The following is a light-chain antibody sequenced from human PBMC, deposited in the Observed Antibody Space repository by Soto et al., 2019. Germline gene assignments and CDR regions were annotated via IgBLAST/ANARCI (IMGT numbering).Light chain of an antibody. Sequence: DIQMTQSPSPLSASVGDRVAITCLASKSISTYLNWYRQKPGKATKVLIYAASNLQSGVPPRFSGSGSGTDFTLTISSLQPEDVATYFCQQSYRTPITFGQGTRLEIK. CDR1: KSISTY. CDR2: AAS. CDR3: QQSYRTPIT. V-gene: IGKV1-39*01. J-gene: IGKJ5*01.